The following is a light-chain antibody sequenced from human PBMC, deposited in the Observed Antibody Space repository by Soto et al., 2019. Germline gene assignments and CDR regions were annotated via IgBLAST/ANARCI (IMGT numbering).Light chain of an antibody. V-gene: IGLV2-14*01. CDR2: EVG. CDR3: CSYASGSIYV. J-gene: IGLJ1*01. Sequence: QSVLTQPASVSGSPGQSITISCTGTSSDVGAFNYVSWYLQYPGKAPKLMIYEVGNRLSGVSNRFSGSKSGNTASLTISGLQAEDEADYYCCSYASGSIYVFGTGTKLTVL. CDR1: SSDVGAFNY.